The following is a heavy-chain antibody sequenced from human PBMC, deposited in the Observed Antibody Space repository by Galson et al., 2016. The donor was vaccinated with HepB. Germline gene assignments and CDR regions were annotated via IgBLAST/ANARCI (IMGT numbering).Heavy chain of an antibody. D-gene: IGHD6-19*01. CDR1: GFTFSFYA. CDR3: VKGGGYSSGWYKGAFDY. Sequence: SLRLSCAASGFTFSFYAMHWVRQAPGKGLEYVSAISGNGGSTYYADSVKGRFTISRDNSKNTLYLQMSSLGTEDTAVYYCVKGGGYSSGWYKGAFDYWGQGTLVTVSS. CDR2: ISGNGGST. J-gene: IGHJ4*02. V-gene: IGHV3-64D*06.